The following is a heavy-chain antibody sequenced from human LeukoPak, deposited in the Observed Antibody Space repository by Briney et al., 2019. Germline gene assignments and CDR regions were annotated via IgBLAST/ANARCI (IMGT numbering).Heavy chain of an antibody. J-gene: IGHJ4*02. Sequence: SETLSLTCTVSGGSISSGGYYWSWIRQHPGEGLEWIGYIHDSGNTYYNPSLRSRVTMSLDTSENQFSLQLSPVTAADTAVYFCARDAVPYSSSWIPGYWGQGTLVTVSS. CDR3: ARDAVPYSSSWIPGY. CDR2: IHDSGNT. D-gene: IGHD6-13*01. V-gene: IGHV4-31*03. CDR1: GGSISSGGYY.